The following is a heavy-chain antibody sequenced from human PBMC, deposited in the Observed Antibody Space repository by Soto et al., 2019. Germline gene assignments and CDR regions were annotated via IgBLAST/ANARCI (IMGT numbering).Heavy chain of an antibody. J-gene: IGHJ5*02. D-gene: IGHD2-8*01. CDR1: GGSLSGYY. CDR2: INNSGGT. V-gene: IGHV4-34*10. CDR3: ARYPAFCSNGINCPPGP. Sequence: SETLSLTCAVSGGSLSGYYWNWIRQAPGRGLECFGEINNSGGTNYNPSLKSRLIFSMDTANNLFYLNLTSMTAADTVIYYCARYPAFCSNGINCPPGPWGQGTQVTVSS.